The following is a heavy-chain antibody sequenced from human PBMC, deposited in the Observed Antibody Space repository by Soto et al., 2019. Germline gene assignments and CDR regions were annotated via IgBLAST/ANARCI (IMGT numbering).Heavy chain of an antibody. V-gene: IGHV4-34*10. J-gene: IGHJ4*02. D-gene: IGHD3-10*01. CDR1: GGSFSGYF. CDR3: ARTYGAGSYFSDY. CDR2: INHSGIT. Sequence: SETLSLTCTVSGGSFSGYFWTWIRQPPGKGLEWLAEINHSGITNYNTSVESRVSMSVDTSKNQFSLRLYSVTAEDTAVYYCARTYGAGSYFSDYWGQGTLVTVSS.